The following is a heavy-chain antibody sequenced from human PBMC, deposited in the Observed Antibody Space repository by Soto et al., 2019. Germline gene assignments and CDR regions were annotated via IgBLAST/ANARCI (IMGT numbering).Heavy chain of an antibody. Sequence: GGSLRLSCAASGFTFSSYAMSWVRQAPGKGLEWGSAISGSGGSTYYADSVKGRFPISRDNSKNTLYLQRDRLRAEDAAVYYCASVGGAVWGQGTLVTVSS. D-gene: IGHD3-16*01. CDR3: ASVGGAV. J-gene: IGHJ4*02. V-gene: IGHV3-23*01. CDR2: ISGSGGST. CDR1: GFTFSSYA.